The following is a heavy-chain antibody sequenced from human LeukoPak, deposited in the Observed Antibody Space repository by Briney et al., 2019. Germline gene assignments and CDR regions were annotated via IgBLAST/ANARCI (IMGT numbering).Heavy chain of an antibody. J-gene: IGHJ4*02. Sequence: GGSLRLSCAASGFTFNKYWMSWVRQAPGKGLEWVANIKQDGSEKYYVDSVKGRFTISRDNAKNSLYLQMNSLRAEDTAVYYCAVSQATTTFDYWGQGTLVTVSS. V-gene: IGHV3-7*01. D-gene: IGHD5-24*01. CDR1: GFTFNKYW. CDR2: IKQDGSEK. CDR3: AVSQATTTFDY.